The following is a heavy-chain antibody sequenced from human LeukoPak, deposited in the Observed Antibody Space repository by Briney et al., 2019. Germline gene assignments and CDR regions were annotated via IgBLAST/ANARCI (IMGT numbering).Heavy chain of an antibody. CDR2: IYYSGST. V-gene: IGHV4-39*01. J-gene: IGHJ6*03. CDR1: GGSISSSSYY. CDR3: ARADYGDYRYYMDV. D-gene: IGHD4-17*01. Sequence: PSETLSLTCTVSGGSISSSSYYWGWIRQPPGKGLEWIGSIYYSGSTYYNPSLKSRVTISVDTSKNQFSLKLSSVTAADTAVYYCARADYGDYRYYMDVWGKGTTVTVSS.